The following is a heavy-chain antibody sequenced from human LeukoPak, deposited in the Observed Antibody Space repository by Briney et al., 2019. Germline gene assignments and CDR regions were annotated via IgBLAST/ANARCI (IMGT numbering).Heavy chain of an antibody. J-gene: IGHJ4*02. V-gene: IGHV3-48*04. D-gene: IGHD3-22*01. CDR3: ARVDSSGYFYWPDY. CDR2: ISSSGTTK. CDR1: GFTFSIYS. Sequence: GGSLRLSCAASGFTFSIYSMSWVRQAPGKGLEWVSFISSSGTTKYYADSVKGRFTISRDNAKNSLYLQMNSLRAEDTAVYYCARVDSSGYFYWPDYWGQGTLVTVSA.